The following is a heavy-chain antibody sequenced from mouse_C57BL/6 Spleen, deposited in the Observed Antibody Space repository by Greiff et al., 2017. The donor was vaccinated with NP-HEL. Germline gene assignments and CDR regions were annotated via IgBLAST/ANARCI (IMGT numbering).Heavy chain of an antibody. D-gene: IGHD4-1*01. CDR1: GYSFTGYY. J-gene: IGHJ3*01. V-gene: IGHV1-42*01. CDR2: INPSTGGT. CDR3: ASNWEKGAWFAY. Sequence: EVQLQQSGPELVKPGASVKISCKASGYSFTGYYMNWVKQSPEKSLEWIGEINPSTGGTTYNQKFKAKATLTVDKSSSTAYMQLKSLTSEDSAVYYCASNWEKGAWFAYWGQGTLVTVSA.